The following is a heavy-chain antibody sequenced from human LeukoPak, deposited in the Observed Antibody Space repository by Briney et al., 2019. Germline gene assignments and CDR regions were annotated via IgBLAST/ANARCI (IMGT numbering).Heavy chain of an antibody. CDR3: ARDYGLPSIDY. CDR1: GFTFSSYS. V-gene: IGHV3-21*01. CDR2: ISSSSYI. J-gene: IGHJ4*02. Sequence: PGGSLRLSCAASGFTFSSYSMNWVRQAPWKGLEWVSSISSSSYIYYADSVKGRFTISRDNAKNSLYLQMNSLRAEDTAVYYCARDYGLPSIDYWGQGTLVTVSS. D-gene: IGHD4-17*01.